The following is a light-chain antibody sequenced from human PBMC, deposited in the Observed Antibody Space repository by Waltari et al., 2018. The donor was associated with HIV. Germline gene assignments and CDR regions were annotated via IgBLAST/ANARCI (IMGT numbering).Light chain of an antibody. V-gene: IGKV1-9*01. CDR3: QQLTT. CDR1: QGLSSF. Sequence: DTQLTQSPSLLSASVGDRVTITCRARQGLSSFLAWYQQKPGKAPKLLIYSTSTLQSGVPARFSGGGSGTEFSLTISSLQPEYLGTYFCQQLTTFGQGTQLEI. CDR2: STS. J-gene: IGKJ2*01.